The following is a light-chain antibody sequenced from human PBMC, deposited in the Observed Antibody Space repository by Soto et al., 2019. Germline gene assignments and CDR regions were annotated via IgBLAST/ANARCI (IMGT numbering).Light chain of an antibody. Sequence: QLVLTQSPSASASLGASVKLTCTLSSGHSSYAIAWHQQQPEKGPRYLMKLNSDGSHSKGDGIPDRFSGSSSGAERYLTISSLQSEDEADYYCQTWGTGTHVVFGGGTKVTVL. J-gene: IGLJ2*01. CDR1: SGHSSYA. CDR3: QTWGTGTHVV. V-gene: IGLV4-69*01. CDR2: LNSDGSH.